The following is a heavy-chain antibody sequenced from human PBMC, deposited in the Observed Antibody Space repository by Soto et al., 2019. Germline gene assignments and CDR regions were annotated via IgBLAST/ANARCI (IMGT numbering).Heavy chain of an antibody. D-gene: IGHD2-2*01. J-gene: IGHJ6*03. CDR1: GYTFTSYY. V-gene: IGHV1-46*03. Sequence: ASVKVSCKASGYTFTSYYMHWVRQAPGQGLEWMGIINPSGGSTSYAQKFQGRVTMTRDTSTSTVYMELSSLRSEDTAVYYCARDPNNLYFSSTSCYRPDYYYYYYMDVWGKGTTVTVSS. CDR2: INPSGGST. CDR3: ARDPNNLYFSSTSCYRPDYYYYYYMDV.